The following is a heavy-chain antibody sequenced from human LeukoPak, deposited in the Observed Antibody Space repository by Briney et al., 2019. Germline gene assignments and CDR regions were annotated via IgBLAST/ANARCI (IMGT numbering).Heavy chain of an antibody. Sequence: PSETLSLTCTVSGGSISSSSYYWGWIRQPPGKGLEWIGSIYYSGSTNYNPSLKSRVTISVDTSKNQFSLKLSSVTAADTAVYYCARVHPTVRGPDYWGQGTLVTVSS. J-gene: IGHJ4*02. CDR1: GGSISSSSYY. D-gene: IGHD3-10*01. CDR2: IYYSGST. V-gene: IGHV4-39*07. CDR3: ARVHPTVRGPDY.